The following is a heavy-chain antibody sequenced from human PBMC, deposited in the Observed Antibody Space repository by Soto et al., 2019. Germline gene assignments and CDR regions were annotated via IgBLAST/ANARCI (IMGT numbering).Heavy chain of an antibody. CDR1: GFTFSSYG. V-gene: IGHV3-33*01. Sequence: GGSLRLSCAASGFTFSSYGMHWVRQAPGKGLEWVAVIWYDGSNKYYADSVKGRFNISRDNSKNTLYLQMNSLRAEDTAVYYCARDRGYYDSSGPQRGDAFDIWGQGTMVTVSS. D-gene: IGHD3-22*01. CDR3: ARDRGYYDSSGPQRGDAFDI. J-gene: IGHJ3*02. CDR2: IWYDGSNK.